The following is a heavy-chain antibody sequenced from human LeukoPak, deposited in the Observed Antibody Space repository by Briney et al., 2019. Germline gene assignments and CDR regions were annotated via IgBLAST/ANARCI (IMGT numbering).Heavy chain of an antibody. CDR2: INHSGST. CDR1: GGSFSGYY. V-gene: IGHV4-34*01. Sequence: PSETLSLTCAVYGGSFSGYYWSWIRQPPGKGLEWIGEINHSGSTNYNPSLKSRVTISVDTSKNQFSLKLSSVTAADMAVYYCARTSSGWYYYYGMDVWGQGTTVTVSS. J-gene: IGHJ6*02. CDR3: ARTSSGWYYYYGMDV. D-gene: IGHD6-19*01.